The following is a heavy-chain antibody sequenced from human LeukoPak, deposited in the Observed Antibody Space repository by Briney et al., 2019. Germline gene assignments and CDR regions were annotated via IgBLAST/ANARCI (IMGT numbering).Heavy chain of an antibody. Sequence: GGSLRLSCAASGFTVSSNYMSWVRQAPGKGLEWVSAISGSGDATKYADSVKGRFTISRDNSKNTLYLQMNSLRAEDTAVYYCAKDLGIVVVPAPGAFDIWGQGTMVTVSS. CDR2: ISGSGDAT. V-gene: IGHV3-23*01. CDR3: AKDLGIVVVPAPGAFDI. J-gene: IGHJ3*02. CDR1: GFTVSSNY. D-gene: IGHD2-2*01.